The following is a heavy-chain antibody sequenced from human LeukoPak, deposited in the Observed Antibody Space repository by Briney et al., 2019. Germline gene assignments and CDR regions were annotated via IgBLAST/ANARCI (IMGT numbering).Heavy chain of an antibody. V-gene: IGHV3-7*01. CDR2: IKQDGSEK. CDR1: GFTFSNYA. Sequence: PGGSLRLSCAASGFTFSNYAMTWVRQAPGKGLEWVANIKQDGSEKYYVDSVKGRFTISRDNAKNSLYLQMNSLRAEDTAVYFCARDPFGVYSDYWGQGTLVTVSS. J-gene: IGHJ4*02. CDR3: ARDPFGVYSDY. D-gene: IGHD2-8*01.